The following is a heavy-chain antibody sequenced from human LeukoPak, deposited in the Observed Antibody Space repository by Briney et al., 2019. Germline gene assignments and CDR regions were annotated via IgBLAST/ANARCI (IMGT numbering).Heavy chain of an antibody. CDR2: IYYSGST. V-gene: IGHV4-39*01. Sequence: SETLSLTCTVSGGSISSSSYYWGWIRQPPGKGLEWIGSIYYSGSTYYNPSLKSRVTISVDTSKNQFSLKLSSVTAADTAVYYCAGTGPLIRAHPWGQGTPVTVSS. D-gene: IGHD3-10*01. CDR3: AGTGPLIRAHP. CDR1: GGSISSSSYY. J-gene: IGHJ5*02.